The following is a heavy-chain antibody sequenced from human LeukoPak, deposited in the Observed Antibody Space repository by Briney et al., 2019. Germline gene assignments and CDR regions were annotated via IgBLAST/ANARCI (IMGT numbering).Heavy chain of an antibody. J-gene: IGHJ4*02. CDR2: INPNSGGT. Sequence: GASVKVSCKASGYTFTGHYMHWVRQAPGQGLEWMGWINPNSGGTNYAQKFQGRVTMTRDTPISTAYMELSRLRYDDTAVYYCARGTDNRITGFDYWGQGTLVTVSS. V-gene: IGHV1-2*02. CDR3: ARGTDNRITGFDY. CDR1: GYTFTGHY. D-gene: IGHD1-20*01.